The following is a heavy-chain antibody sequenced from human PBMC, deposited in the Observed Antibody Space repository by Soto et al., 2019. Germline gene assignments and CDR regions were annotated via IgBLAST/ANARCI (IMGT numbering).Heavy chain of an antibody. CDR1: GFTFRTYA. CDR3: VKDGSPVAGTFFDD. V-gene: IGHV3-23*01. J-gene: IGHJ4*02. Sequence: EVQLLESGGGFVQPGGSLRLSCAASGFTFRTYAMNWVRQAPGKGLEWVSAISGSGGRTDYADSVKGHFTISRDNSKNTLYLQMNSLRAEDTAVYYCVKDGSPVAGTFFDDWGQGTLVTVSS. CDR2: ISGSGGRT. D-gene: IGHD6-19*01.